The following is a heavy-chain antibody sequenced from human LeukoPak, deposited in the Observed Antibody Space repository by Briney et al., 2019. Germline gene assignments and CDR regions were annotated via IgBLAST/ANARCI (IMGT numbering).Heavy chain of an antibody. Sequence: GGSLRLSCAASGFTFSSYSMNWVRQAPGKGLEWVSSISSSSSYIYYADSAKGRFTISRDNAKNSLYLQMNSLRAEDTAVYYCASGHSGSYYLFDYWGQGTLVIVSS. CDR1: GFTFSSYS. CDR3: ASGHSGSYYLFDY. CDR2: ISSSSSYI. D-gene: IGHD1-26*01. V-gene: IGHV3-21*01. J-gene: IGHJ4*02.